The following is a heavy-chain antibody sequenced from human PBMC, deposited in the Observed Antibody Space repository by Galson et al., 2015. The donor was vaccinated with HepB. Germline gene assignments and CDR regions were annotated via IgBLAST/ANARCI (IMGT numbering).Heavy chain of an antibody. D-gene: IGHD6-13*01. CDR3: AREPRSRSWYVVDY. V-gene: IGHV3-11*01. J-gene: IGHJ4*02. Sequence: SLRLSCAASGFTFSDYYMSWIRQAPGKGLEWVSYISSSGSTIYYADPVKGRFTISRDNAKNSLYLQMNSLRAEDTAVYYCAREPRSRSWYVVDYWGQGTLVTVSS. CDR2: ISSSGSTI. CDR1: GFTFSDYY.